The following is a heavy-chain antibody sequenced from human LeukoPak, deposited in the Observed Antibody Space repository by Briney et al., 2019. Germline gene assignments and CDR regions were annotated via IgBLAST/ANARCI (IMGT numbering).Heavy chain of an antibody. CDR2: IYSGGST. V-gene: IGHV3-66*01. CDR1: GFTVSSNY. D-gene: IGHD2-2*01. CDR3: ARDWGCTDTRCYLGMDV. Sequence: PGGSLRLSCAASGFTVSSNYMNWVRQAPGKGLEWVSVIYSGGSTYYADSVKARFTISRDNSKNTLYLQMNSLRAEDTAVYYCARDWGCTDTRCYLGMDVWGQGTTVTVSS. J-gene: IGHJ6*02.